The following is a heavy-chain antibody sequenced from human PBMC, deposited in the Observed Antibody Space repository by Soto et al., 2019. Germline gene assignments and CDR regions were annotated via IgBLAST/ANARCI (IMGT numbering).Heavy chain of an antibody. Sequence: QVQLQESGPGLVKPSQTLSLTCTVSGGSISSGDYYWSWIRQPPGKGLEWIGYIYYSGSTYYNPSLESRVTISVDTSKNQFSLKLSSVTAADTAVYYCARVRLGGYLQFYGMDVWGQGTTVTVSS. V-gene: IGHV4-30-4*01. D-gene: IGHD3-22*01. CDR1: GGSISSGDYY. CDR2: IYYSGST. CDR3: ARVRLGGYLQFYGMDV. J-gene: IGHJ6*02.